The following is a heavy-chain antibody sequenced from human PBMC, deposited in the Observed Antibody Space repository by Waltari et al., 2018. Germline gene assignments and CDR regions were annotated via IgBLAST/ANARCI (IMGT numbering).Heavy chain of an antibody. Sequence: EVQLVESGGGLVEPGGSLRLSCGASGFTFNNAWMHWVRQAPGKGLELLGRIKSDTYGGTTDYAAPVKGRFTISRDDSKNTLYLQMNSLKTEDTAVYYCTQIALWFGDPVDYWGQGTLVTVSA. V-gene: IGHV3-15*07. D-gene: IGHD3-10*01. CDR2: IKSDTYGGTT. CDR1: GFTFNNAW. J-gene: IGHJ4*02. CDR3: TQIALWFGDPVDY.